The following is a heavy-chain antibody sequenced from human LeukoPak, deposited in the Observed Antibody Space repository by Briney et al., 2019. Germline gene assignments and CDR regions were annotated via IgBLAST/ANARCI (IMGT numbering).Heavy chain of an antibody. V-gene: IGHV3-30*02. CDR3: AKDRSPSGTGSYYKFEYFQH. D-gene: IGHD3-10*01. CDR1: GFTFSSYS. Sequence: GGSLRLSCAASGFTFSSYSMHWVRQAPGKGLEWVAFIRYDGSNKYYADSVKGRFTISRDNSKNTLYLQMNSLRAEDTAVYYCAKDRSPSGTGSYYKFEYFQHWGQGTLVTVSS. J-gene: IGHJ1*01. CDR2: IRYDGSNK.